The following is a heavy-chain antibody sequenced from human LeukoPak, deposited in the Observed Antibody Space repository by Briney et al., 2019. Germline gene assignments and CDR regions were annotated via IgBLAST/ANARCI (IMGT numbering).Heavy chain of an antibody. Sequence: ASVKVSCKLSGSSLHDLPIQWVRQAGTKGLEWMAGFDPENAEIVYAQKFQGRVTMTEDTYTDTAYLELTSLTSDDTARYYCATRGSDFWSGFDHWGQGTQVTVSS. J-gene: IGHJ4*02. CDR2: FDPENAEI. CDR1: GSSLHDLP. D-gene: IGHD3-3*01. V-gene: IGHV1-24*01. CDR3: ATRGSDFWSGFDH.